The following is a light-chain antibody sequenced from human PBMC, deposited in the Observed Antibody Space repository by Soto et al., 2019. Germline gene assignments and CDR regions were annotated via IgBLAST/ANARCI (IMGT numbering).Light chain of an antibody. V-gene: IGLV2-14*01. CDR1: SSDVGGYKY. CDR3: SSYTSNNPLVV. J-gene: IGLJ2*01. Sequence: QSALTQPASVSGSPGQSITISCTGTSSDVGGYKYVYWYQQHPGKAPKLMIYDVSNRPSGVSNRFSGSKSGNTASLTISGLQDEDEADYYCSSYTSNNPLVVFGGGTKLTVL. CDR2: DVS.